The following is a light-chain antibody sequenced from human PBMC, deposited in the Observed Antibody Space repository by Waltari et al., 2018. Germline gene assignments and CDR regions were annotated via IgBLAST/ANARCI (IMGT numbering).Light chain of an antibody. CDR3: QQYENLPPLT. CDR1: QDIVNF. J-gene: IGKJ4*01. CDR2: GAS. V-gene: IGKV1-33*01. Sequence: DIQMPQSPSYLSASVGDRVTITCQASQDIVNFLNWYQQKPGKAPKLLIYGASNLQTGVPSRFSGSGSGTYLTFTISSLQPEDIATYYCQQYENLPPLTFGGGTKVEIK.